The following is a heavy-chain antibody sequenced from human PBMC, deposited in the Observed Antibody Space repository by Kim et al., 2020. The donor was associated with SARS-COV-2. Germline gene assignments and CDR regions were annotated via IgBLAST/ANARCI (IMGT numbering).Heavy chain of an antibody. Sequence: DSVKGRFTISSDKAKNSLYLQMNSLRAEDTAVYYCARDRVDTAMVYYFDYWGQGTLVTVSS. CDR3: ARDRVDTAMVYYFDY. D-gene: IGHD5-18*01. V-gene: IGHV3-21*01. J-gene: IGHJ4*02.